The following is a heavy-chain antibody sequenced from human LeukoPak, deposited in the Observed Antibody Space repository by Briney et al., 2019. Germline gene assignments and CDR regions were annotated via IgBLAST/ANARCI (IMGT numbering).Heavy chain of an antibody. CDR3: ARQISSAYYY. CDR1: RYTFTGYY. J-gene: IGHJ4*02. Sequence: ASVKVSCKASRYTFTGYYIHWVRQAPGQGLEWMGWIHPNSGGTNYAQKFQGRVTVTRDTSITTAYMELSRLISDDTAVYYCARQISSAYYYWGQGTLVTVSS. CDR2: IHPNSGGT. D-gene: IGHD3-22*01. V-gene: IGHV1-2*02.